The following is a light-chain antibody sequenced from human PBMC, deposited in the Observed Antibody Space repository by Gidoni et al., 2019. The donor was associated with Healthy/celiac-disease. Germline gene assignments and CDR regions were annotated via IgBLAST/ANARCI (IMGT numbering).Light chain of an antibody. CDR2: EVS. CDR1: SSDVGGYNY. CDR3: SSYTSSSTSVV. Sequence: HPASVSGSPGQSITISCTGTSSDVGGYNYVSWYQQHPGKAPKLMIYEVSNRPSGVSNRFSGSKSGNTASLTISGLQAEDEADYYCSSYTSSSTSVVFGGGTKLTVL. V-gene: IGLV2-14*01. J-gene: IGLJ2*01.